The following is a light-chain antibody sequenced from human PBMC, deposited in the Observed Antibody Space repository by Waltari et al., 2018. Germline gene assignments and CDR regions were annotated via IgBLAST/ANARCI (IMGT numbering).Light chain of an antibody. J-gene: IGKJ1*01. CDR1: QTIGSD. CDR2: ASS. Sequence: EIQMTQSPPSLSASIGDRVTITCRASQTIGSDLVWYQQKPGKAPKLLIYASSTLQTGVPSRFSGSGSVTDFTLIISSLQPEDFATYFCQQAFLPPWTFGQGTKVDI. CDR3: QQAFLPPWT. V-gene: IGKV1-39*01.